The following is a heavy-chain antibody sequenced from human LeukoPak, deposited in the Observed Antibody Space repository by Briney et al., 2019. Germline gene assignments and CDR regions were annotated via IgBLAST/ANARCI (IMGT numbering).Heavy chain of an antibody. CDR2: IYYSGST. CDR3: AGGSGRPGDIVVVPAAIDY. V-gene: IGHV4-59*01. CDR1: GGSISSYY. Sequence: SETLSLTCTVSGGSISSYYWSWIRQPPGKGLEWIGYIYYSGSTNYNPSLKSRVTISVDTSKNQFSLKLSSVTAADTAVYYCAGGSGRPGDIVVVPAAIDYWGQGTLVTVSS. D-gene: IGHD2-2*01. J-gene: IGHJ4*02.